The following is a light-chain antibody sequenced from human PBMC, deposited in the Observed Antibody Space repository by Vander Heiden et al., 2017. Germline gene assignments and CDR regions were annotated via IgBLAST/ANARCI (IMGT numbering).Light chain of an antibody. CDR1: SSNIGSNT. Sequence: QSVLTQPPSASGTPGQRVTISCSGSSSNIGSNTVKWYQQLPRTAPKLLIYSNNPRPSGVPDRFSCSQSGTSASLAISGLQSEDEADYYCAAWDYSLNGWVFGGGTKLTVL. V-gene: IGLV1-44*01. J-gene: IGLJ3*02. CDR3: AAWDYSLNGWV. CDR2: SNN.